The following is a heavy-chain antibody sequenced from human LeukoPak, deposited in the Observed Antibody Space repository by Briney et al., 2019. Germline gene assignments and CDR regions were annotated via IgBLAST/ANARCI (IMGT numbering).Heavy chain of an antibody. CDR3: ARGRYSGDFDY. CDR2: INHSGGT. J-gene: IGHJ4*02. Sequence: SETLSLTCAVCGGSFSGYYWSWIRQPPGKGLEWIGEINHSGGTNYNPSLKSRVTISVDTSKNQFSLKLSSVTAADTAVYYCARGRYSGDFDYWGQGTLVTVSS. CDR1: GGSFSGYY. D-gene: IGHD5-12*01. V-gene: IGHV4-34*01.